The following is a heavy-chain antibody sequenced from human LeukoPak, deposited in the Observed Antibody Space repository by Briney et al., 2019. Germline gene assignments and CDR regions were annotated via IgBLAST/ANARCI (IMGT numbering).Heavy chain of an antibody. J-gene: IGHJ6*03. V-gene: IGHV3-48*03. CDR1: GFTFSSYE. D-gene: IGHD4-17*01. Sequence: GGSLRLSCAASGFTFSSYEMNWVRQAPGKGLEWVSYISSSGSTIYYADSVKGRFTISRDNAKNSLYLQMNSLRAEDTAVYYCARVLSYGDYVYYYYYMDVWGKGTTVTISS. CDR2: ISSSGSTI. CDR3: ARVLSYGDYVYYYYYMDV.